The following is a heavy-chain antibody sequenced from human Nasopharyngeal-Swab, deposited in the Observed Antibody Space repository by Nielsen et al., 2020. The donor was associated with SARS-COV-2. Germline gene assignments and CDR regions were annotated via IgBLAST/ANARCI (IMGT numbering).Heavy chain of an antibody. CDR1: GYTFTSYD. V-gene: IGHV1-8*01. CDR2: MNPNSGNT. D-gene: IGHD3-3*01. Sequence: ASVKVSCKASGYTFTSYDINWVRQATGQGLEWMGWMNPNSGNTGYAQKFQGRVTMTRNTSISTAYMELSSLRSEDTAVYYCARLSNYDFWSGYYAYMDVWGKGTTVTRLL. CDR3: ARLSNYDFWSGYYAYMDV. J-gene: IGHJ6*03.